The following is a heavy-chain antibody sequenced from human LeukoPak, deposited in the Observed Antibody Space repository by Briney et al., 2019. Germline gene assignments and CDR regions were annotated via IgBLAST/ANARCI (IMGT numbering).Heavy chain of an antibody. V-gene: IGHV3-23*01. CDR3: AKEDQLLLWFGVSVGY. D-gene: IGHD3-10*01. J-gene: IGHJ4*02. CDR2: ISGSGGST. CDR1: GFTFSSYA. Sequence: GGSLRLSYAASGFTFSSYAMSWVRQAPGKGLEWDSVISGSGGSTYYADSVKGRFTISRDNSKNTLYLQMNSLRAEDTAVYYCAKEDQLLLWFGVSVGYWGQGTLVTVSS.